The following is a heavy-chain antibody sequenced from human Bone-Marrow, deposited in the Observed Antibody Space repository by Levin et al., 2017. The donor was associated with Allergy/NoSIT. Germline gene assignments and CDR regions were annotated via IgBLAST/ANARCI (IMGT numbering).Heavy chain of an antibody. Sequence: GESLKISCKVSGGTFNNFGLNWVRQAPGQRPEWMGCMNAANGNVKHSQRFQGRVAFTSDMSASTSYMTLSRLTPEDTAVYYCARGSGDFVGKGGLWGQGTLITVAS. V-gene: IGHV1-3*01. J-gene: IGHJ4*02. CDR1: GGTFNNFG. CDR3: ARGSGDFVGKGGL. D-gene: IGHD4-17*01. CDR2: MNAANGNV.